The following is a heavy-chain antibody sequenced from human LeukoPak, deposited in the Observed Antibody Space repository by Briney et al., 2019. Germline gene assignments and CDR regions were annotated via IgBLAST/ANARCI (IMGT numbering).Heavy chain of an antibody. D-gene: IGHD3-3*01. CDR3: AKGFQEGSFFFDY. CDR2: ISANGGGT. J-gene: IGHJ4*02. V-gene: IGHV3-23*01. Sequence: PGGSLRLSCAASGFTFSNYAMSWVRQAPGKGLEWVSAISANGGGTYYADSVKGRFTISRDNSKNTLYLQMNSLRAEDTAVYYCAKGFQEGSFFFDYWGQGTLVTVSS. CDR1: GFTFSNYA.